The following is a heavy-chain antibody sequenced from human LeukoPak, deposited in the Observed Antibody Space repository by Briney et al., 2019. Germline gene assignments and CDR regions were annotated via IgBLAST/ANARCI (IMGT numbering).Heavy chain of an antibody. V-gene: IGHV4-59*12. CDR3: ARGSRGVITIPDY. D-gene: IGHD3-10*01. J-gene: IGHJ4*02. CDR2: IYYSGTT. CDR1: GGSIISYY. Sequence: SGTLSLTCTVSGGSIISYYWSWIRQPPGKGLEWIGYIYYSGTTNYNPSLKSRVTISVDTSKNQFSLKLSSVTAADTAVYYCARGSRGVITIPDYWGQGTLVTVSS.